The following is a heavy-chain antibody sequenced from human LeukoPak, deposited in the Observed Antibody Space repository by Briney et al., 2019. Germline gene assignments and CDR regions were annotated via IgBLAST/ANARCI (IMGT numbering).Heavy chain of an antibody. Sequence: GGSLRLSCAASEFTFNSYSFNWIRQPPGGWLEWVSSISSGSTYIYYSDSVKGRFTVSRDNAKNSLFLQMNNLRAEDTAVYYCARDPFYYDAAGSDDYWGQGTLVTVSS. CDR3: ARDPFYYDAAGSDDY. CDR1: EFTFNSYS. V-gene: IGHV3-21*01. CDR2: ISSGSTYI. D-gene: IGHD3-22*01. J-gene: IGHJ4*02.